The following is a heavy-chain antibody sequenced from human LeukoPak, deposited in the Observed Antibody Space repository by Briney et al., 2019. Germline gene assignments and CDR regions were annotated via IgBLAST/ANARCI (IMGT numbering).Heavy chain of an antibody. CDR2: INYSGNS. Sequence: SETLSLTCTVSGGSISSYYWSWVRQPPGKGLQWIGYINYSGNSDYNPSLQSRVTMSVETSKNQFSLKLNSVTAADTAVYYCARRTYYDTLTGYKYWYFDLWGRGTLVTVSS. CDR3: ARRTYYDTLTGYKYWYFDL. D-gene: IGHD3-9*01. CDR1: GGSISSYY. V-gene: IGHV4-59*01. J-gene: IGHJ2*01.